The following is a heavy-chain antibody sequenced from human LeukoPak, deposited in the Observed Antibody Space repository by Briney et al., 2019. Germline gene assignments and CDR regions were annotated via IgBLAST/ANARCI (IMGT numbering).Heavy chain of an antibody. J-gene: IGHJ4*02. CDR3: PRLPAKYYYGSGSYWGPSRDY. Sequence: PSETLSLTCAVYGGSLSGYYWRWVRQPPGKGMEWIGEINHSGSPTYHPSLKIRVTISVDTPNNQFSLKLSSVPAADPAVYYCPRLPAKYYYGSGSYWGPSRDYWGQGTLVTVSS. D-gene: IGHD3-10*01. V-gene: IGHV4-34*01. CDR1: GGSLSGYY. CDR2: INHSGSP.